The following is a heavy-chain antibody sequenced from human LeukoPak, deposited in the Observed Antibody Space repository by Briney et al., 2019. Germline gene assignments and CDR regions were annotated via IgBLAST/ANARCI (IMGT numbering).Heavy chain of an antibody. CDR1: EFTFSSYE. D-gene: IGHD7-27*01. CDR3: ARVLITGVDY. V-gene: IGHV3-48*03. J-gene: IGHJ4*02. CDR2: ISSSGSTI. Sequence: AGGSLRLSCAASEFTFSSYEMNWVRQAPGKGLEWVSYISSSGSTIYYADSVKGRFTISRDNAKNSLYLQMNSLRAEDTAVYYCARVLITGVDYWGQGTLVTVSS.